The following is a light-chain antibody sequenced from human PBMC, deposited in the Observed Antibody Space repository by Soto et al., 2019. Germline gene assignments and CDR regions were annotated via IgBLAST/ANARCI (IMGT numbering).Light chain of an antibody. V-gene: IGKV3-15*01. CDR3: QHYANWPLT. CDR2: DAS. Sequence: EIVMTQSPVTLYVSPGERATLSCRASHDVSSRLAWYQQKPGQAPRLLIYDASTRATGLPARFSGSGSGTEFTLTISSRQSEDFAVYYCQHYANWPLTFGGGTKVEIK. J-gene: IGKJ4*01. CDR1: HDVSSR.